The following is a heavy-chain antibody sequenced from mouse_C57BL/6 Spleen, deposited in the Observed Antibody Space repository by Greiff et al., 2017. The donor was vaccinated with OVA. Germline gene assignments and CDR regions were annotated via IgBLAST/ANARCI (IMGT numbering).Heavy chain of an antibody. CDR1: GFNIKDDY. D-gene: IGHD4-1*01. CDR3: TITGTDY. CDR2: IDPENGDT. J-gene: IGHJ2*01. V-gene: IGHV14-4*01. Sequence: VHVKQSGAELVRPGASVKLSCTASGFNIKDDYMHWVKQRPEQGLAWLGWIDPENGDTEYASKFQGQATITADTSSNTADQQLSSLSSEDTAVYYCTITGTDYWGQGTTLTVSS.